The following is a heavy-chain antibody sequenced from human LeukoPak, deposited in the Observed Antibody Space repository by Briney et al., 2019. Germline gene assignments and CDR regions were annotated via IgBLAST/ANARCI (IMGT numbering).Heavy chain of an antibody. D-gene: IGHD2-15*01. J-gene: IGHJ4*02. CDR1: GLTFSSSA. CDR2: ISNNGGYT. Sequence: GGSLRLSCAASGLTFSSSAMSWVRQAPGKGLEWVSAISNNGGYTYYADSVQGRFTISRDNSKSTLCLQMNSLRAEDTAVYYCAKQLGYCSDGSCYFPYWGQGTLVAVSS. V-gene: IGHV3-23*01. CDR3: AKQLGYCSDGSCYFPY.